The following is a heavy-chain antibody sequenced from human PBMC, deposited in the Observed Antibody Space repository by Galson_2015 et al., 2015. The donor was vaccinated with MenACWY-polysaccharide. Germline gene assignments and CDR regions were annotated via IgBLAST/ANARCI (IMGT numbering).Heavy chain of an antibody. Sequence: SLRLSCAASGFRSTDWMHWVRQAPGKGLVWVARISTDGSYTSHADPVKGRFTISRDNAKNTLYLQMNSLRADDTAIYFCAKHKGWEVANYCMDVWGRGTTVIVS. CDR2: ISTDGSYT. J-gene: IGHJ6*03. D-gene: IGHD5-24*01. V-gene: IGHV3-74*01. CDR3: AKHKGWEVANYCMDV. CDR1: GFRSTDW.